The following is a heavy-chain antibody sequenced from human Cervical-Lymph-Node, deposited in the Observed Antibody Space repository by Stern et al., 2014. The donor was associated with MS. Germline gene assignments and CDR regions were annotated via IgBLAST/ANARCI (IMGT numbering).Heavy chain of an antibody. CDR2: IYWDDDK. Sequence: QVTLKESGPTLVKPTQTLTLTCSFSGFSLSTSGVGVGWIRQPPGKALEWLSLIYWDDDKLYSPSLKSRLTIAMDTSKDRVVLTVTNMDPVDTATYYCAHRRRDESSGFDYWGQGALVTVSS. D-gene: IGHD3-22*01. J-gene: IGHJ4*02. CDR1: GFSLSTSGVG. V-gene: IGHV2-5*02. CDR3: AHRRRDESSGFDY.